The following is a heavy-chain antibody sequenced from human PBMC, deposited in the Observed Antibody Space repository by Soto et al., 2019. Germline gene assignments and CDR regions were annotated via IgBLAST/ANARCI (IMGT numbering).Heavy chain of an antibody. CDR1: GFTFSYYG. CDR2: ISYDGSDK. Sequence: QVQLVESGGGVVQPGRSLRLSCAASGFTFSYYGMHWVRQAPGKGLEWVAIISYDGSDKYYADSVKGRFTISRDNSKNKLYLQMNSLRAEDTAVYYCAKSLPQWLVLGYFESWGQGTLVTV. CDR3: AKSLPQWLVLGYFES. D-gene: IGHD6-19*01. V-gene: IGHV3-30*18. J-gene: IGHJ4*02.